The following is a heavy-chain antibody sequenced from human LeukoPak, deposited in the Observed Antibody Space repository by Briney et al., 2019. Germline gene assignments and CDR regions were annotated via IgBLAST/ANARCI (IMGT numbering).Heavy chain of an antibody. CDR3: SKERGGSSGDFFDY. D-gene: IGHD1-26*01. J-gene: IGHJ4*02. CDR2: ISSSTSNI. Sequence: GGSLRLSCAASGFTFSNYAMNWVRQAPGKGLEWISYISSSTSNIYYADSVKGRFTISRDNSKNTLYLQMNSLRAEDTAVYYCSKERGGSSGDFFDYWGQGTLVTVSS. V-gene: IGHV3-48*01. CDR1: GFTFSNYA.